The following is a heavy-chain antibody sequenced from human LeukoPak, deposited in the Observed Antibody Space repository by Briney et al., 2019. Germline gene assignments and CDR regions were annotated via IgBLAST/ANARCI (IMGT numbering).Heavy chain of an antibody. CDR1: GYTFTSYD. CDR2: MNPNSGNT. V-gene: IGHV1-8*01. D-gene: IGHD1-26*01. J-gene: IGHJ6*03. Sequence: GASVKVSCKASGYTFTSYDINWVRQATGQGLEWMGWMNPNSGNTGYAQKFQGRVTMTRNTSISTAYMELSSLRSEDTAVYYCARDADWGATTYYYYYMDVWGKGTTVTISS. CDR3: ARDADWGATTYYYYYMDV.